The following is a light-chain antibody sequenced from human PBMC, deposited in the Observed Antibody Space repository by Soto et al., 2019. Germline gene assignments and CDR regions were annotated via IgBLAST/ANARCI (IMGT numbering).Light chain of an antibody. J-gene: IGKJ1*01. CDR2: DAS. V-gene: IGKV1-5*01. CDR3: QHYSLYSPWT. CDR1: QNINMW. Sequence: DIQMTQSPSTLSASVGDRVTITCRASQNINMWLAWYQQKLGKAPKLLIYDASSLQSGVPSRFGGSGSGTDFTLTITSLLPDDCATYYCQHYSLYSPWTFGQGTKVEI.